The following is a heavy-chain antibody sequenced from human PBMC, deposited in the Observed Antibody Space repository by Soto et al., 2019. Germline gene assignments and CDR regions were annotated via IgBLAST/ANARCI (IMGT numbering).Heavy chain of an antibody. Sequence: QVQLVESGGGVVQPGRSLRLSCAASGFTFSSYGMHWVRQAPGKGLEWVAVISYDGSNKYYADSVKGRFTNSRDNSKNTLYLQMNSLRAEDTAVYYCAKDLTLEMATTPWGQGTLVTVSS. CDR1: GFTFSSYG. D-gene: IGHD5-12*01. J-gene: IGHJ5*02. CDR3: AKDLTLEMATTP. CDR2: ISYDGSNK. V-gene: IGHV3-30*18.